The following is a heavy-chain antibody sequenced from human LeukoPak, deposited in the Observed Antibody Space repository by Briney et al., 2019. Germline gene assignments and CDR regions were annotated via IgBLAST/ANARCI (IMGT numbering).Heavy chain of an antibody. CDR1: GGFISSRPYY. V-gene: IGHV4-39*07. D-gene: IGHD6-6*01. CDR3: ARDFSSSSTVYYYYYMDV. CDR2: ISYSGTT. J-gene: IGHJ6*03. Sequence: PSETLSLTCTVSGGFISSRPYYWGWVRQPPGKGLEWIGTISYSGTTYYSPSLKSRVTISLDTSKNQFSRKLSSVTAADTAIYYCARDFSSSSTVYYYYYMDVWGKGTTVTVSS.